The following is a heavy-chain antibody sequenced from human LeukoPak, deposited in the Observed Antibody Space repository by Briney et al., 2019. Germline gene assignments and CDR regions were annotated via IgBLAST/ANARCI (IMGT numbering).Heavy chain of an antibody. J-gene: IGHJ3*02. Sequence: PSETLSLTCTVSGGSISNYYWSWIRQPPGKGLEWIGRIYTSGSTTYNPSLKSRVTISGDTSENQFSLRLSSVTAADTAVYYCARDRRGWYPYDAFDIWGQGTMVTVSS. CDR2: IYTSGST. CDR1: GGSISNYY. V-gene: IGHV4-4*08. CDR3: ARDRRGWYPYDAFDI. D-gene: IGHD6-19*01.